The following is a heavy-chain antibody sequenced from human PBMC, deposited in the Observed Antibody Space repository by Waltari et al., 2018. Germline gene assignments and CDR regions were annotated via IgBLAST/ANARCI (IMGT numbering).Heavy chain of an antibody. CDR1: GDSISRSSYY. CDR2: IYSSGST. D-gene: IGHD3-3*01. CDR3: AKRENFNFWRDAFDL. J-gene: IGHJ3*01. Sequence: QFQLQESGPGLVRPSETLSLACTVSGDSISRSSYYWAWIRQPPGKGLEWNGTIYSSGSTSYNSSLKSRVTISIDTSKNQFSLMLSSVTAADTAVYYCAKRENFNFWRDAFDLWGQGTMVTVSS. V-gene: IGHV4-39*07.